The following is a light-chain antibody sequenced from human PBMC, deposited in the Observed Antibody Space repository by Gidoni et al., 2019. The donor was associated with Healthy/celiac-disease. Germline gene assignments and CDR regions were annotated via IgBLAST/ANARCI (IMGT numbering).Light chain of an antibody. CDR3: QQYYGSPPRVA. CDR2: LAS. Sequence: DIVMTQSPDSLGVSLGERATFYCKSSQSALYSSHNKNSLSWYQQKPGQPPKLLMYLASTRASGVPDRFSGSGSGTDFTLTISNLQAEDVAVYYCQQYYGSPPRVAFXPXTKVDIK. J-gene: IGKJ3*01. CDR1: QSALYSSHNKNS. V-gene: IGKV4-1*01.